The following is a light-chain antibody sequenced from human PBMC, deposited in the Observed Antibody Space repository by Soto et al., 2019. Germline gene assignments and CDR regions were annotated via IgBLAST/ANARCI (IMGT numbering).Light chain of an antibody. CDR2: KAS. J-gene: IGKJ1*01. CDR3: QQYHIYST. Sequence: DIQMTQSPSTLSASVGDRVTITCRASQTINNWLAWFQQKPGKAPKLLISKASTLESGVPSRFSSSGSGTEFTLTISSLQPDDFATYYCQQYHIYSTFGQGTKVEIK. CDR1: QTINNW. V-gene: IGKV1-5*03.